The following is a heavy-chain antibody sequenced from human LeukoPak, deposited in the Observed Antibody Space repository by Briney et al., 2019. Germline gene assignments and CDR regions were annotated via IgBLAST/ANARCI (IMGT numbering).Heavy chain of an antibody. V-gene: IGHV4-34*01. J-gene: IGHJ4*02. CDR2: INHSGST. CDR3: ARAPPGGSYSH. CDR1: GGSFSGYY. D-gene: IGHD1-26*01. Sequence: SETLSLTCAVYGGSFSGYYWSWIRQPPGKGLEWIGEINHSGSTNYNPSLKSRVTISVDTSKNQFSLKLSSVTAADTAVYYCARAPPGGSYSHGAQGPLVPVSS.